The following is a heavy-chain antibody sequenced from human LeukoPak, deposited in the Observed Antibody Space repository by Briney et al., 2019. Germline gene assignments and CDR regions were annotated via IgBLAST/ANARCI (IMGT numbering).Heavy chain of an antibody. CDR3: ARDPNDFWSHYGMDV. J-gene: IGHJ6*02. Sequence: ASVKVSCKASGGTFSSYAISWVRQAPGQGLEWMGGIIPIFGTANYAQRFQGRVTITADESTSTAYMELSSLRSEDTAVYYCARDPNDFWSHYGMDVWGQGTTVTVSS. CDR1: GGTFSSYA. CDR2: IIPIFGTA. D-gene: IGHD3-3*01. V-gene: IGHV1-69*13.